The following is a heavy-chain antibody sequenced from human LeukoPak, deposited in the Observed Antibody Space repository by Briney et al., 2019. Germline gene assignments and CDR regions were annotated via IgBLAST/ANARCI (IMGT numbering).Heavy chain of an antibody. CDR3: ARAQWLVPCLDY. CDR2: INAGNGNT. CDR1: GYTFTSYA. V-gene: IGHV1-3*03. D-gene: IGHD6-19*01. J-gene: IGHJ4*02. Sequence: GASVKVSCKASGYTFTSYAMHWVRQAPGQRLEWMGWINAGNGNTKYSQEFQGRVTITRDTSASTAYMELSSLRSEDMAVYYCARAQWLVPCLDYWGQGTLVTVSS.